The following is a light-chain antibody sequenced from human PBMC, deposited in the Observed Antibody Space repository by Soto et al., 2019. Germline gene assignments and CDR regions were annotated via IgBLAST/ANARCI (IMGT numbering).Light chain of an antibody. V-gene: IGKV3-15*01. J-gene: IGKJ1*01. CDR2: GAS. CDR3: QQYNTRPQT. CDR1: QTVGSN. Sequence: EVVLTQSPDTLSVSPGERATLSFMASQTVGSNLAWYQHNPGQAPRLLISGASTRATGVPARFSGSGSGTEFALTISGLESEDFTVYFCQQYNTRPQTFGQGTKVDI.